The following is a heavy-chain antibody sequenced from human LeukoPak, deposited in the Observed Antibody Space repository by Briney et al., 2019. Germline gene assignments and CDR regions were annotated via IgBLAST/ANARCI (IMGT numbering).Heavy chain of an antibody. CDR3: ASDNPTLRSFDY. J-gene: IGHJ4*02. D-gene: IGHD3-3*01. V-gene: IGHV1-18*01. CDR1: GYTFTSYG. CDR2: ISAYNGNT. Sequence: ASVKVSCKASGYTFTSYGISWVRQAPGQGLEWMGWISAYNGNTNYAQKLQGRVTMTTDTSTSTAYMELRSLRSDDTAVYYCASDNPTLRSFDYWGQGTLVTVSS.